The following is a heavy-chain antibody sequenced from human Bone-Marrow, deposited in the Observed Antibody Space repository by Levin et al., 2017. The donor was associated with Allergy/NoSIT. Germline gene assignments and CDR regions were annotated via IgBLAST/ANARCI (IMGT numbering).Heavy chain of an antibody. D-gene: IGHD2-15*01. CDR2: INGDESDT. CDR1: GFTFSSHW. Sequence: GESLKISCAASGFTFSSHWMHWVRQAPGKGLVWVSRINGDESDTNYADSVKGRFTISRDNAKKTLYLQLNSLRVEDTAVYYCARDQGYCSGGSCHHPNIAFDIWGQGSMVTVSS. J-gene: IGHJ3*02. V-gene: IGHV3-74*01. CDR3: ARDQGYCSGGSCHHPNIAFDI.